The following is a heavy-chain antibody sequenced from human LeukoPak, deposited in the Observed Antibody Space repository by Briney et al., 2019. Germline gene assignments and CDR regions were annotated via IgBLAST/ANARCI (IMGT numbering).Heavy chain of an antibody. Sequence: GGSLRLSCAASGFTVSSNYMSWVRQAPGKGLEWVSVIYSGGSTYYADSVKGRFTISRDNSKNTLYLQMNSLRAEDTAVYYCATSSPYGSGSYDYWGQGTLVTVSS. CDR3: ATSSPYGSGSYDY. D-gene: IGHD3-10*01. CDR2: IYSGGST. V-gene: IGHV3-53*01. J-gene: IGHJ4*02. CDR1: GFTVSSNY.